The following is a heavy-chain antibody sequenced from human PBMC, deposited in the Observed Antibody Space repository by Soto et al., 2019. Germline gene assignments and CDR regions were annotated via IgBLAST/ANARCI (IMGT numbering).Heavy chain of an antibody. J-gene: IGHJ3*02. Sequence: SQTLSLTCAISGDSVSTNSATWDWIRQSPSRGLEWLGRTYYRSKWYNDYAVSVKGRITINPDTSNNQFSLQLNSVTPEDTAVYYCARDTYDSSGYYFYDAFDIWGQGTMVTVSS. D-gene: IGHD3-22*01. CDR1: GDSVSTNSAT. CDR2: TYYRSKWYN. V-gene: IGHV6-1*01. CDR3: ARDTYDSSGYYFYDAFDI.